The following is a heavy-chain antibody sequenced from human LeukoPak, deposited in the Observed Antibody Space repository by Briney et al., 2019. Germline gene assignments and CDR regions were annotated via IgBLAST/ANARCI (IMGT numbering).Heavy chain of an antibody. CDR2: ISNTESPI. V-gene: IGHV3-48*03. D-gene: IGHD1-26*01. CDR3: ARGGNYAPFDY. CDR1: GFTFRNEE. J-gene: IGHJ4*02. Sequence: SGGSLRLSCVVSGFTFRNEEMNWVRQAPGKGLEWIAYISNTESPIHYRDSVKGRFTISRDNAQSSLFLQMNSLRPDDTAIYYCARGGNYAPFDYWGQGVLVAVS.